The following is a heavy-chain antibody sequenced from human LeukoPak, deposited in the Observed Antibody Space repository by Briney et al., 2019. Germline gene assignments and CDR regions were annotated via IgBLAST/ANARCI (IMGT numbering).Heavy chain of an antibody. CDR2: IYYSGST. CDR1: GGSISGNNYY. D-gene: IGHD3-10*01. CDR3: VRDSDDYYWALDF. J-gene: IGHJ4*02. Sequence: SETLSLTCSVSGGSISGNNYYWGWIRQPPGKGLEWIGYIYYSGSTYYNPSLKSRVTISVDTSKNQFSLKLSSVTAADTAVYYCVRDSDDYYWALDFWGQGTPVTVSS. V-gene: IGHV4-39*07.